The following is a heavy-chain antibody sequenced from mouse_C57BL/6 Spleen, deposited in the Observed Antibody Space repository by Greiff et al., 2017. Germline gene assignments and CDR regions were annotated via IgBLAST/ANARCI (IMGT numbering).Heavy chain of an antibody. D-gene: IGHD2-4*01. J-gene: IGHJ3*01. CDR2: IYPRSGNT. CDR1: GYTFTSYG. Sequence: QVQLQPPGAELARPGASVKLSCKASGYTFTSYGISWVKQRTGQGLEWIGEIYPRSGNTYYNEKFKGKATLTADKSSSTAYMELRSLTSEDSAVYFCARRLSLRAIYYDYDGFAYWGQGTLVTVSA. V-gene: IGHV1-81*01. CDR3: ARRLSLRAIYYDYDGFAY.